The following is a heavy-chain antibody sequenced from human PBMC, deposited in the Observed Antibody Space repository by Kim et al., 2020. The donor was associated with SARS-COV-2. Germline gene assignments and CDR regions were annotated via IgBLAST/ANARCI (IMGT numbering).Heavy chain of an antibody. CDR2: INPNSGGT. J-gene: IGHJ6*02. D-gene: IGHD1-26*01. CDR3: ARDRWELAYYYYGMDV. CDR1: GYTFTGYY. V-gene: IGHV1-2*02. Sequence: ASVKVSCKASGYTFTGYYMHWVRQAPGQGLEWMGWINPNSGGTNYAQKFQGRVTMTRDTSISTAYMELSSLRSDDTAGYYCARDRWELAYYYYGMDVWGQGTTVTVSS.